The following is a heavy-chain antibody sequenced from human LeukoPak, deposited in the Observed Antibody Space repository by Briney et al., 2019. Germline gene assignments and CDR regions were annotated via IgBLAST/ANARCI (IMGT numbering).Heavy chain of an antibody. V-gene: IGHV1-3*01. J-gene: IGHJ5*01. Sequence: GASVKVSCKASGYTFTSYAMHWVRQAPGQRLEWMGWINAGNGNTKYSQKFQGRVTITRDTSASTAYMELSSLRSEDTAVYYCARDPEARRGPGPGYSSGWFDYWGQGTLVTVSS. D-gene: IGHD6-19*01. CDR2: INAGNGNT. CDR1: GYTFTSYA. CDR3: ARDPEARRGPGPGYSSGWFDY.